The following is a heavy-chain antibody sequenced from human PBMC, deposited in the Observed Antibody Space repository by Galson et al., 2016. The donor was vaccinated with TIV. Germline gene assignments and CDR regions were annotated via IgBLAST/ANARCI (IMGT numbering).Heavy chain of an antibody. CDR1: GFTFSTYA. J-gene: IGHJ5*02. CDR3: AKGDSGSCRGTLCYPADA. Sequence: SLRLSCAASGFTFSTYAMGWVRQAPGKGLEWVSAISGSDDGTYHADSVRGRFTISRDNSKNTLYMQMNSLRAEDTAVYYCAKGDSGSCRGTLCYPADAWGRGTLVTVSS. V-gene: IGHV3-23*01. CDR2: ISGSDDGT. D-gene: IGHD2-2*01.